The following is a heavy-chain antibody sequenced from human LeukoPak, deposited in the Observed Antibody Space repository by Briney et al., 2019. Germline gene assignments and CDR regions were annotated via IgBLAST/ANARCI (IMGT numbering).Heavy chain of an antibody. CDR3: ARDRGSITTDY. J-gene: IGHJ4*02. CDR2: ISSSSSTI. CDR1: GFTFDDYG. D-gene: IGHD3-10*01. V-gene: IGHV3-48*01. Sequence: GGSLRLSCAASGFTFDDYGMSWVRQAPGKGLEWVSYISSSSSTIYYADSVKGRFTISRDDAKNSLYLQMNSLRAEDTAVYYCARDRGSITTDYWGQGTLVTVSS.